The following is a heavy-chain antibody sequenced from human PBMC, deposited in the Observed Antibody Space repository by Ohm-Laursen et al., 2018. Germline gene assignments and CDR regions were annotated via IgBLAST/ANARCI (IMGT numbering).Heavy chain of an antibody. J-gene: IGHJ4*02. Sequence: SLRLSCAASGFTFSNYAMSWVRLAPGKGLEWVSSIGGSGTNTNYADSVKGRFTISRDNSKNTLYLQMNSLRVGDTAVYYCAKGPSTWDFWGQGTLVTVSS. D-gene: IGHD6-13*01. CDR3: AKGPSTWDF. CDR2: IGGSGTNT. CDR1: GFTFSNYA. V-gene: IGHV3-23*01.